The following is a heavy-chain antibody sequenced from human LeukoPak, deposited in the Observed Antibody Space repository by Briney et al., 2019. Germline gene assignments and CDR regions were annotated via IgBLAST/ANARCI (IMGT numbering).Heavy chain of an antibody. CDR2: ISGDGGST. D-gene: IGHD3-10*01. V-gene: IGHV3-43*02. J-gene: IGHJ4*02. Sequence: GGSLRLSCAASGFTFVDYAMHWVRQAPGKGLEWVSLISGDGGSTYYADSVKGRFTISRDNSKNTLFLQMNTRRVEDTAVYYCSKPVIYGSEQSDYRGQGTLVTVSS. CDR3: SKPVIYGSEQSDY. CDR1: GFTFVDYA.